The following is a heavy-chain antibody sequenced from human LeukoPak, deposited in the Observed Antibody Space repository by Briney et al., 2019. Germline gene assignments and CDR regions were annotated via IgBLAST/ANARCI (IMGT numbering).Heavy chain of an antibody. Sequence: PGGSLRLPCVASGFTFDTYTMNWVRQAPEKGLDWVSSISSKSGYIHYADSVKGRFIISRDNAKNSLSLQMNSLRAEDTAVYYCARVRTAYYPDYWGQGTLVTVSS. V-gene: IGHV3-21*01. D-gene: IGHD3/OR15-3a*01. CDR3: ARVRTAYYPDY. J-gene: IGHJ4*02. CDR1: GFTFDTYT. CDR2: ISSKSGYI.